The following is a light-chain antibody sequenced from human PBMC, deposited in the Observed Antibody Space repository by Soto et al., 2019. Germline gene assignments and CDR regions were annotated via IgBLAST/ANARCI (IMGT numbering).Light chain of an antibody. CDR3: QQYNNWWT. V-gene: IGKV3D-15*01. CDR2: AAS. CDR1: ETVRSN. J-gene: IGKJ1*01. Sequence: RVMTQSPDTLSVSPGERATLSCRASETVRSNLAWYQQKPGQAPRLLIYAASTRATGIPARFIGHGSGTEFTLTISSLQSEDFAVYYCQQYNNWWTFGQGTKVEIK.